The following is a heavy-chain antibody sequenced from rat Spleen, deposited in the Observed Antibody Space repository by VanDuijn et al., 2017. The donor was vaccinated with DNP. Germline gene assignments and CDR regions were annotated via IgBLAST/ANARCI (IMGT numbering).Heavy chain of an antibody. CDR1: GFTFSDYY. D-gene: IGHD1-12*02. CDR2: ISYDGSST. J-gene: IGHJ2*01. CDR3: AKDSGYDDIYYYFDY. Sequence: EVQLVESDGGLVQPGRSLKLSCAASGFTFSDYYMAWVRQAPTKGLEWVATISYDGSSTYYRDSVKGRFTNSRDNAKSTLYLQMDSLRSEDKATYYGAKDSGYDDIYYYFDYWGQGVMVTVSS. V-gene: IGHV5-29*01.